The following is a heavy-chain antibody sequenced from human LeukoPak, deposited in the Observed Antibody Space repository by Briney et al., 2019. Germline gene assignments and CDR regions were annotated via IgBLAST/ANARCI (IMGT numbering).Heavy chain of an antibody. Sequence: GASVKVSCKASGYTFTSYDINWVRQATGQGLEWMGWMNPNSGNTGYAQKFQGRVTITRNTSISTAYMELSSLRSEDTAVYYCAISSTSGGYYYYYYMDVWGKGTTVTVSS. CDR2: MNPNSGNT. D-gene: IGHD2-2*01. CDR1: GYTFTSYD. J-gene: IGHJ6*03. V-gene: IGHV1-8*03. CDR3: AISSTSGGYYYYYYMDV.